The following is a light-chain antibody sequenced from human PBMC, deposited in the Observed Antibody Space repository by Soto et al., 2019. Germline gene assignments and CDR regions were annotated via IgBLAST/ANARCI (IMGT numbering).Light chain of an antibody. J-gene: IGKJ1*01. V-gene: IGKV1-5*01. CDR3: QQYNSYLWT. CDR2: DAS. CDR1: QSISSW. Sequence: DIQMTQSPSTLSASVGDRVTITCRASQSISSWLAWYQQKPGKAPKLLIYDASNLENGVPSRFSGSGSWTEFTLTISRLQPDDFSSYYCQQYNSYLWTFGRGTKVEIK.